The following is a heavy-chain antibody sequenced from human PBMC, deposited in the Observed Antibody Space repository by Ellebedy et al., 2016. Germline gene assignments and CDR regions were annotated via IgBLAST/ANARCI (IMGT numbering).Heavy chain of an antibody. D-gene: IGHD5-18*01. J-gene: IGHJ4*02. V-gene: IGHV4-59*02. CDR1: GGSVSSYY. Sequence: SETLSLTCNVSGGSVSSYYWNWIRRPPGKGLEWIGYVFHTGTTNYNPSLQSRVTMSVDTSKSQFSLRLTSVTAADTAVYYCARGYSYGKRGADYWGQGTLVTVSS. CDR3: ARGYSYGKRGADY. CDR2: VFHTGTT.